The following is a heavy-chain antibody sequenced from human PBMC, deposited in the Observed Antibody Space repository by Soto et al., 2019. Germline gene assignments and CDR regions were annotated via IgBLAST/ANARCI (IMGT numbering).Heavy chain of an antibody. CDR2: IIPIFGTA. D-gene: IGHD3-10*01. CDR1: GGTFSSYA. CDR3: ARPAYDYGSEKHYYYYGMDV. Sequence: ASVKVACKASGGTFSSYAISCVRQSPGQGLEWMGGIIPIFGTANYAQKFQGRVTITADESTSTAYMELSSLRSEDTAVYYCARPAYDYGSEKHYYYYGMDVWGQGTTVTVSS. V-gene: IGHV1-69*13. J-gene: IGHJ6*02.